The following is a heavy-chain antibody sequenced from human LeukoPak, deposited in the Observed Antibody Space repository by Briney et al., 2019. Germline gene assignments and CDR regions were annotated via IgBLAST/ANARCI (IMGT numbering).Heavy chain of an antibody. D-gene: IGHD6-13*01. V-gene: IGHV1-24*01. CDR2: FDPEDGET. CDR1: GYTFTSYG. Sequence: ASVKVSCKASGYTFTSYGISWVRQAPGKGLEWMGGFDPEDGETIYAQKFQGRVTMTEDTSTDTAYMELSSLRSEDTAVYYCATAPRWSSSWDYYFDYWGQGTLVTVSS. CDR3: ATAPRWSSSWDYYFDY. J-gene: IGHJ4*02.